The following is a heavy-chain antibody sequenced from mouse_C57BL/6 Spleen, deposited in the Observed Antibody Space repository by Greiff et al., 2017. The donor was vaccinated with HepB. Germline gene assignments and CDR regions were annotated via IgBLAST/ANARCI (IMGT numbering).Heavy chain of an antibody. CDR2: ISSGSSTI. J-gene: IGHJ1*03. D-gene: IGHD1-1*01. CDR3: ARPLGYGSSYEYFDV. V-gene: IGHV5-17*01. Sequence: EVQLVESGGGLVKPGGSLKLSCAASGFTFSDYGMHWVRQAPEKGLEWVAYISSGSSTIYFADTVKGRFTISRDNAKNTLFLQRTSLRSEDTAMYYCARPLGYGSSYEYFDVWGTGTTVTVSS. CDR1: GFTFSDYG.